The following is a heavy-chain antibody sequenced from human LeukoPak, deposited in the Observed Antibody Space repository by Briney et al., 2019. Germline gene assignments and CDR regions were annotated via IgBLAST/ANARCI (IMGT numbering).Heavy chain of an antibody. CDR1: GFTFSSYE. CDR3: VKSDNIVGATYFDY. V-gene: IGHV3-48*03. J-gene: IGHJ4*02. D-gene: IGHD1-26*01. CDR2: ISSSGSTI. Sequence: GGSLRLSCAASGFTFSSYEMNWVRQAPGKGLEWVSYISSSGSTIYYADSVKGRFTISRDNSKNTLSLHMSSLKPEDTAVYYCVKSDNIVGATYFDYWGQGTLVTVSS.